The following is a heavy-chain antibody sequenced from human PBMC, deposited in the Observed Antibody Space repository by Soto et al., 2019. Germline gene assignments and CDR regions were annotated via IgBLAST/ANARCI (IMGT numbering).Heavy chain of an antibody. CDR3: AKGSFGFDY. V-gene: IGHV3-23*01. D-gene: IGHD3-10*01. J-gene: IGHJ4*02. CDR2: ISKSGDST. Sequence: GGSLRLSCAASGVTFTSYAMTWVRQVPGEGLQWVSSISKSGDSTYYADSVKGRFTTSRDNSKNTLYLQMNSLRAEDTAIYYCAKGSFGFDYWGQGTLVTVYS. CDR1: GVTFTSYA.